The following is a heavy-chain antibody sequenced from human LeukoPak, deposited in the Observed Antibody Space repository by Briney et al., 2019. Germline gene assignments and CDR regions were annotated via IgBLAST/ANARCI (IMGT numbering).Heavy chain of an antibody. V-gene: IGHV3-23*01. Sequence: VGSLRGSCGACGFTFSSDAMSGGRQIPRKGLEWVSATGGDGSRTFYADFVKGRFTISRDNSKNTLYLRVDSLRAEDTAVYYRAKYRPGTYYRGPGMDVWGQGTTVTVSS. CDR2: TGGDGSRT. CDR3: AKYRPGTYYRGPGMDV. J-gene: IGHJ6*02. CDR1: GFTFSSDA. D-gene: IGHD3-10*01.